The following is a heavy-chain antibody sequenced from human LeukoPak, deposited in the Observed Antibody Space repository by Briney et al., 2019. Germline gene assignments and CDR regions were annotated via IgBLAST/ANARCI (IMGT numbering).Heavy chain of an antibody. J-gene: IGHJ4*02. D-gene: IGHD3-22*01. Sequence: GGSLRLSCAASGFTFSNAWMSWVRQAPGKGLEWVGRIKSKTDGGTTDYAAPVKGRFTISRDDSKNTLYLQMNSLKTEDTAVYYCTTPDYYDSSGPGGYWGQGTLVTVSS. CDR2: IKSKTDGGTT. CDR1: GFTFSNAW. V-gene: IGHV3-15*01. CDR3: TTPDYYDSSGPGGY.